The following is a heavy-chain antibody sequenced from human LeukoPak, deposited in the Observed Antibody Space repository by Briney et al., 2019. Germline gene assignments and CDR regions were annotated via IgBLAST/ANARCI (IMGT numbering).Heavy chain of an antibody. CDR3: ARGYNYGSGATWYFDL. J-gene: IGHJ2*01. CDR2: MFFSGIT. V-gene: IGHV4-4*07. D-gene: IGHD3-10*01. Sequence: PSETLSLTCTVSSGSISGYYWTWIRQPAGKGLEWIGRMFFSGITNYNPSLTSRVTISLDTSKNQFSLKLTSVTAADTAVYYCARGYNYGSGATWYFDLWGRGTQVTASS. CDR1: SGSISGYY.